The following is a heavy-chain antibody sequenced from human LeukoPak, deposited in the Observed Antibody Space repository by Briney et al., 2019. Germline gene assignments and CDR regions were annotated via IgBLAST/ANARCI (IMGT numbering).Heavy chain of an antibody. CDR2: IYTSGST. D-gene: IGHD6-13*01. J-gene: IGHJ5*02. CDR3: ARDLSSGSSNDWFDP. CDR1: GGSISSYY. Sequence: TSETLSLTCTASGGSISSYYWSWIRQPPGKGLEWIGYIYTSGSTNYNPSLKSRVTISVDTSKNQFSLKLSSVTAADTAVYYCARDLSSGSSNDWFDPWGQGTLVTVSS. V-gene: IGHV4-4*08.